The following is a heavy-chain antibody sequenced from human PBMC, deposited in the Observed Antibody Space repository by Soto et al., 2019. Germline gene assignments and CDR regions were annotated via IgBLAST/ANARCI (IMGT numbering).Heavy chain of an antibody. D-gene: IGHD1-1*01. V-gene: IGHV3-21*01. CDR2: ISSSSYYI. J-gene: IGHJ6*02. CDR1: GFTFSNAW. Sequence: GGSLRLSCAASGFTFSNAWMNWVRQAPGKGLEWVSSISSSSYYIYYADSVRGRFTISRDNAKNSLYLQVNSLRAEDTAVYYCSRESFRDWNDVGDMDVWGQGTTVTVSS. CDR3: SRESFRDWNDVGDMDV.